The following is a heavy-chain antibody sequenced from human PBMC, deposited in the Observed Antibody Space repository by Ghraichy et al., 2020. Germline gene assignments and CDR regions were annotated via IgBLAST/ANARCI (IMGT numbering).Heavy chain of an antibody. CDR1: GFSFSSYG. Sequence: WGSLRLSCAASGFSFSSYGMLWVRQAPGKGLEWVALVTYDGSIQYYADSVKGRFTISRDSAKNTLYLQMSSLRSEDTAVYYCAKMRLSGSYKPYYYGVDVYVQGTTVTVSS. CDR2: VTYDGSIQ. J-gene: IGHJ6*02. D-gene: IGHD3-3*01. V-gene: IGHV3-30*18. CDR3: AKMRLSGSYKPYYYGVDV.